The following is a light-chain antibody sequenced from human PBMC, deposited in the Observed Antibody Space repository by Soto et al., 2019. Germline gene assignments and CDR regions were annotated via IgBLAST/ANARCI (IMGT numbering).Light chain of an antibody. CDR2: EVT. V-gene: IGLV2-23*02. Sequence: QAASVSGSPGQSITISCIGTSSDVGSYNLVSWYQQHPGKAPKLMIYEVTKRPSGISNRFSGSKSGNTASLTISGLQAEDEADYYCCSYAGSRVVFGGGTKLTVL. CDR3: CSYAGSRVV. CDR1: SSDVGSYNL. J-gene: IGLJ2*01.